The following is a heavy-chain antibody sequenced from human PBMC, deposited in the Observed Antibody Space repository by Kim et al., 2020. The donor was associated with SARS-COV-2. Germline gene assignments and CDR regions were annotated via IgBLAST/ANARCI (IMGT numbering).Heavy chain of an antibody. D-gene: IGHD3-10*01. V-gene: IGHV4-59*13. CDR1: GGSISSYY. CDR2: IYYSGST. Sequence: SETLSLTCTVSGGSISSYYWSWIRQPPGKGLEWIGYIYYSGSTNYNPSLKSRFTISVDTSKNQFSLKLSSVTAADTAVYYCARALDYYGSGSYYNSYYYYYYGMDVWGQGTTVTVSS. J-gene: IGHJ6*02. CDR3: ARALDYYGSGSYYNSYYYYYYGMDV.